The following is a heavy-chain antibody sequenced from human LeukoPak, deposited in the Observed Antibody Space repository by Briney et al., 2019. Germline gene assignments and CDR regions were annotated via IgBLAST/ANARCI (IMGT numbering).Heavy chain of an antibody. J-gene: IGHJ4*02. D-gene: IGHD1-7*01. Sequence: ASVKVSCKTSGYTFTSYYMHWVRQAPGQGLEWMGIINPTISSTNYAQKFQGRVAMTSDTSTSTVYLELSSLRSEDTAVYYCARESIHRGTTSQLESFDYWGQGTLVTVSS. CDR2: INPTISST. CDR1: GYTFTSYY. V-gene: IGHV1-46*01. CDR3: ARESIHRGTTSQLESFDY.